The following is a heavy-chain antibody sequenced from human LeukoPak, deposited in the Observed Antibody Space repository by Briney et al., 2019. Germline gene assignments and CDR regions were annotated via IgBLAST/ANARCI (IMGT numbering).Heavy chain of an antibody. J-gene: IGHJ4*02. CDR1: GFPFEDYA. Sequence: GQSLRLSCVASGFPFEDYAVSWVRQAPGKGLEWVGLIRSKTYGGTAEYGTSVQGRFTISREDPKSVAYLQMNALKTEDTGVYYCTRVGIAGRPGYWGQGTLVTVSS. V-gene: IGHV3-49*04. CDR3: TRVGIAGRPGY. CDR2: IRSKTYGGTA. D-gene: IGHD6-6*01.